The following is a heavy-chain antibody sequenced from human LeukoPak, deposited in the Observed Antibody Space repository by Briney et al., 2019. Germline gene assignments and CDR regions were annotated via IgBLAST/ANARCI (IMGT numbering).Heavy chain of an antibody. J-gene: IGHJ4*02. CDR3: ARSGRSKTVTTSRYFDY. CDR2: INHSGST. Sequence: PPETLSLTCAVYGGSFSGYYWNWIRQPPGKGLEWIGEINHSGSTNYNPSLKSRITIPVDTSKNQFSLQLSSVTAADTAEYFCARSGRSKTVTTSRYFDYWGQGTLVTVSS. V-gene: IGHV4-34*01. D-gene: IGHD4-17*01. CDR1: GGSFSGYY.